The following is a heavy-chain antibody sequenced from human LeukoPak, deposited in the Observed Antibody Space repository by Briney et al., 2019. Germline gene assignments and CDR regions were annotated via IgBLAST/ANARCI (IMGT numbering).Heavy chain of an antibody. CDR2: ISAYNGNT. CDR3: ARGSIAAAGYYFDY. D-gene: IGHD6-13*01. CDR1: GYTFTSYG. Sequence: ASVKVSCKASGYTFTSYGISWVRQAPGQGLKWMGWISAYNGNTNYAQKLQGRVTMTKDTSTSTAYMELRSLSCDDTAVYYCARGSIAAAGYYFDYWAQGTLVTVSS. J-gene: IGHJ4*02. V-gene: IGHV1-18*01.